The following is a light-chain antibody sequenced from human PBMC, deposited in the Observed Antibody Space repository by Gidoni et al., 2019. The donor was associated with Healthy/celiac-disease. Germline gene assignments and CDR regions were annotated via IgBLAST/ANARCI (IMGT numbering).Light chain of an antibody. Sequence: ALRMTQSPSSFSASIGDRVTITCRASRGISSYLAWYQQKPGKAPKLLIYAASALQSGVPSRFSGRGSGKDFTLTISCLQSEDFATYYCQQYYSYPLTFGGGTKVEIK. J-gene: IGKJ4*01. CDR3: QQYYSYPLT. CDR1: RGISSY. V-gene: IGKV1-8*01. CDR2: AAS.